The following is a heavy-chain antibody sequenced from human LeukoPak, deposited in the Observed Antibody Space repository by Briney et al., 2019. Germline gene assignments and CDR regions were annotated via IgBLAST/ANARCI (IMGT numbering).Heavy chain of an antibody. D-gene: IGHD6-13*01. V-gene: IGHV3-53*01. J-gene: IGHJ4*02. CDR2: IYSGGST. CDR3: ARGPAAAGVYFDY. Sequence: GGSLRLSCAASGFIFSSYGMHWVRQAPGKGLEWVSVIYSGGSTYYADSVKGRFTISRDNSKNTLYLQMNSLRAEDTAVYYCARGPAAAGVYFDYWGQGTLVTVSS. CDR1: GFIFSSYG.